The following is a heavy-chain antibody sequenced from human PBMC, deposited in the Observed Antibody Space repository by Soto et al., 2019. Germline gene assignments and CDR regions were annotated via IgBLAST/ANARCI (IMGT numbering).Heavy chain of an antibody. CDR3: VRDGHCITTSCYGNWVDP. Sequence: EVQLVESGGGLVQPGGSLGLSSAASGFTFSTYWMHWIRQVPGKGLEWVSRINSDASDTYYADSVKGRFSISRENATDRLHLEMNSLRAEDTAVSYCVRDGHCITTSCYGNWVDPWGQGTLVTVSS. CDR2: INSDASDT. D-gene: IGHD2-2*01. V-gene: IGHV3-74*01. CDR1: GFTFSTYW. J-gene: IGHJ5*02.